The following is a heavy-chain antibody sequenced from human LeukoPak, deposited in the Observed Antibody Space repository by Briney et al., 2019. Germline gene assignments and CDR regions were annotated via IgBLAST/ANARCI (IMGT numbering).Heavy chain of an antibody. J-gene: IGHJ6*01. Sequence: GGSLRLSCAASGFTFSSYDMHWVRQATGKGLEWVSAIGTSGDTYYPGSVKGGFTIYRENAKNSLYLQMNSLRAGGTAGYYCARDWEYGMDVWGQGTTVTVSS. CDR2: IGTSGDT. V-gene: IGHV3-13*04. CDR1: GFTFSSYD. CDR3: ARDWEYGMDV. D-gene: IGHD1-26*01.